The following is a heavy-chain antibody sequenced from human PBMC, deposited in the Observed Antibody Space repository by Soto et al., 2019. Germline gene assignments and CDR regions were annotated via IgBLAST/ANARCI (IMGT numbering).Heavy chain of an antibody. CDR3: AREGGGSYYPEYFDY. V-gene: IGHV1-18*01. CDR1: GYTFTSYG. D-gene: IGHD1-26*01. J-gene: IGHJ4*02. CDR2: ISAYNGNT. Sequence: ASVKVSCKASGYTFTSYGISWVRQAPGQGLEWMGWISAYNGNTNYAQKLQGRVTMTTDTSTSTAYMELRSLRSDDTAGYYCAREGGGSYYPEYFDYWGQGTLVTVSS.